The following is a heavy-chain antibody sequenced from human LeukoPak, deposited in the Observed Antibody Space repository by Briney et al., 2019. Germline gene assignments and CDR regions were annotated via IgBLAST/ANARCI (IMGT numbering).Heavy chain of an antibody. D-gene: IGHD2-15*01. CDR1: GFTFTSSA. CDR3: AKDNPCSG. J-gene: IGHJ4*02. V-gene: IGHV3-23*01. CDR2: ISGSGGST. Sequence: PGGSLRLSCADSGFTFTSSAMRSVRQAPGKGLEWVSAISGSGGSTNYADSVKGRFTISRDNSKNTLFLQMNSLRAEDTAVYYCAKDNPCSGWGQGTLVTVSS.